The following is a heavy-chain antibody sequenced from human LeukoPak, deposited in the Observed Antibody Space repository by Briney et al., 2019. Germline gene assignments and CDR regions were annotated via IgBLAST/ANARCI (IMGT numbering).Heavy chain of an antibody. V-gene: IGHV4-61*01. CDR3: ARSSGIAARHRYFDY. D-gene: IGHD6-6*01. CDR1: GGSISSGSYY. J-gene: IGHJ4*02. Sequence: SQTLSLTCTVSGGSISSGSYYWSWIRKPPGKGLEWIGYIYYSGSTNYNPSLKSRGTIPVDTSKNQFSLKLSPVTAADTAVYYCARSSGIAARHRYFDYWGQGTLVTVSS. CDR2: IYYSGST.